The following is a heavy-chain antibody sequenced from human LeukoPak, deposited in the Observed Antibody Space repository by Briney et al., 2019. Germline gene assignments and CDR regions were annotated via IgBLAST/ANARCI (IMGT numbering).Heavy chain of an antibody. CDR2: ISGGSSNT. CDR1: GFTFSTYS. J-gene: IGHJ4*02. Sequence: GGSLRLSCAASGFTFSTYSMNWVRQAPGKGLEWVSYISGGSSNTFYADSVKGRFTISRDNAKNSLYLQMNSLRAEDTAVYYCARDDTVTAHFDYWGQGTMVTVSS. D-gene: IGHD4-11*01. V-gene: IGHV3-48*01. CDR3: ARDDTVTAHFDY.